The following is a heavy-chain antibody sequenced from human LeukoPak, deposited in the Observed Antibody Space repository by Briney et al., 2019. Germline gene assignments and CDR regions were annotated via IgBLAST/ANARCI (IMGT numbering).Heavy chain of an antibody. V-gene: IGHV1-2*03. CDR1: GYTFTGYY. CDR2: INPNSGGT. Sequence: LGASVKVSCTVSGYTFTGYYMHWVRQAPGQGLEWMGGINPNSGGTTYAQKFQGRVTMTRDTSISTAYMELSRLRSDDTAVYYCARRSIAALRCDYWGQGTLVTVSS. D-gene: IGHD6-6*01. CDR3: ARRSIAALRCDY. J-gene: IGHJ4*02.